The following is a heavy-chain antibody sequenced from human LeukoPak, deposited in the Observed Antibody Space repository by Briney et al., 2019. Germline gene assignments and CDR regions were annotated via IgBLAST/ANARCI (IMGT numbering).Heavy chain of an antibody. CDR1: GGSISGYF. D-gene: IGHD6-19*01. Sequence: SETLSLTCTVSGGSISGYFWSWIRQPAGKGLEWIGRIHDNGDSNHNPSLRSRVTISLNTPENQFSLRLTSVTAADTAVYYCARVVTGTSLVDFWGQGTLVAVSS. CDR2: IHDNGDS. CDR3: ARVVTGTSLVDF. J-gene: IGHJ4*02. V-gene: IGHV4-4*07.